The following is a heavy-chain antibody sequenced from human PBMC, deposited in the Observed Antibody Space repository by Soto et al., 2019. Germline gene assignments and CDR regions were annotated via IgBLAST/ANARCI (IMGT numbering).Heavy chain of an antibody. D-gene: IGHD2-2*01. CDR2: IYSGGST. CDR1: GFTVSSNY. J-gene: IGHJ6*03. CDR3: AREPLGYCSSTSCPGYYYYMDV. V-gene: IGHV3-66*01. Sequence: GGSLRLSCAASGFTVSSNYMSWVRQAPGKGLEWVSVIYSGGSTYYADSVKGRFTISRDNSKNTLYLQMNSLRAEDTAVYYCAREPLGYCSSTSCPGYYYYMDVWGKGTTVTVSS.